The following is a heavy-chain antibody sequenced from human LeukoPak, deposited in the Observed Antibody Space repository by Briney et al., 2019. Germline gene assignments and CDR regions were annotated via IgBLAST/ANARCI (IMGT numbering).Heavy chain of an antibody. V-gene: IGHV3-30-3*01. CDR3: AREIVVEGYFDL. CDR2: ISSDGSNK. CDR1: GFTFNTYA. Sequence: GGSLRLSCEASGFTFNTYAMSWVRQAPGKGLEWVAVISSDGSNKYYADSVKGRFTISRDNSKNMLYLQMSSLRAEDTAVYYCAREIVVEGYFDLWGRGTLVTVSS. D-gene: IGHD2-15*01. J-gene: IGHJ2*01.